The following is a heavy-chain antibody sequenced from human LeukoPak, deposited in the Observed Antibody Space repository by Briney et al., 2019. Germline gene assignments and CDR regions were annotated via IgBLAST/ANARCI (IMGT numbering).Heavy chain of an antibody. CDR1: GLTFSNYA. D-gene: IGHD3-22*01. J-gene: IGHJ3*02. CDR3: ARVLRYDNSGHDSFDI. CDR2: LSSRSR. Sequence: PGGSLRLSCAASGLTFSNYAMTWVRQAPGKGLEWVSSLSSRSRYADSLKGRFTISRDNAKNSLYLQMNSLRAEDTAVYYCARVLRYDNSGHDSFDIWGQGTMVTVSS. V-gene: IGHV3-21*01.